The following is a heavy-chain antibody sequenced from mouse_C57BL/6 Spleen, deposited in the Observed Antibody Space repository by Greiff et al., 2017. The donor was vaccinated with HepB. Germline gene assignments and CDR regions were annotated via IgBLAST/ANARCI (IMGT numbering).Heavy chain of an antibody. CDR1: GFSLTSYG. J-gene: IGHJ4*01. V-gene: IGHV2-6-1*01. Sequence: VNVVESGPGLVAPSQSLSITCTVSGFSLTSYGVHWVRQPPGKGLEWLVVIWSDGSTTYNSALKSRLSISKDNSKSQVFLKMNSLQTDDTAMYYCARHHYSNYAMDYWGQGTSVTVSS. CDR2: IWSDGST. D-gene: IGHD2-5*01. CDR3: ARHHYSNYAMDY.